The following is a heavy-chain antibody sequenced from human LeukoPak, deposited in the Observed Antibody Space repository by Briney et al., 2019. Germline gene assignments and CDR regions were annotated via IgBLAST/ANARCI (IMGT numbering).Heavy chain of an antibody. CDR3: SRGQQPDYYFDY. CDR1: RYTFTGYY. J-gene: IGHJ4*02. V-gene: IGHV1-2*02. D-gene: IGHD6-13*01. Sequence: GASVKVSCKASRYTFTGYYMPWVGQAPGQGVGWLGWINPNIVGTNYAPKFHCRVTMTRDASIRTAYIELSRPRYDDTAGYYCSRGQQPDYYFDYWGQGTLVTVSS. CDR2: INPNIVGT.